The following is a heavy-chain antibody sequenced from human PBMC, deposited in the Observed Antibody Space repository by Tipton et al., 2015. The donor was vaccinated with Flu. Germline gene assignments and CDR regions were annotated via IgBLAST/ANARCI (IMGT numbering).Heavy chain of an antibody. J-gene: IGHJ3*01. CDR1: GFPFSGYD. CDR3: ARVGWVSGQYAFDV. Sequence: QLVQSGGGLVKPGGSLRLSCAASGFPFSGYDMHWVRQAKGKGLEWVSAIGTAGDTYYAGSVKGRFTNSRENAKNSYYLQMNSLRAGDTAVYYCARVGWVSGQYAFDVWGQGTMVTVSS. CDR2: IGTAGDT. D-gene: IGHD6-13*01. V-gene: IGHV3-13*01.